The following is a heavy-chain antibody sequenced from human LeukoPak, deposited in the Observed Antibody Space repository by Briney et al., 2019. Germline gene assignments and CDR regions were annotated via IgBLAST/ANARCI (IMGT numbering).Heavy chain of an antibody. CDR3: AKDSDSSGYYSLTFDY. CDR1: GFTFDDYA. CDR2: ISWNSGSI. V-gene: IGHV3-9*01. Sequence: GRSLRLSCAASGFTFDDYAMPWVRQAPGKGLEWVSGISWNSGSIGYADSVKGRFTISRDNAKNSLYLQMNSLRAEDTALYYCAKDSDSSGYYSLTFDYWGQGTLVTVSS. J-gene: IGHJ4*02. D-gene: IGHD3-22*01.